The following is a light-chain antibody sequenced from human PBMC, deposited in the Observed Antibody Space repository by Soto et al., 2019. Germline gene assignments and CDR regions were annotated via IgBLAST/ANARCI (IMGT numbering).Light chain of an antibody. J-gene: IGLJ2*01. CDR1: SGDVGSYNR. CDR3: SLYTSSSTFV. V-gene: IGLV2-18*01. Sequence: QSALTQPPSVSGSPGQSVTISCTGTSGDVGSYNRVSWYQQPPGTAPKLMIYEVSNRPSGVPDRFSGSKSGNTASLTISGLQAEDEADYYCSLYTSSSTFVFGGGTKLTVL. CDR2: EVS.